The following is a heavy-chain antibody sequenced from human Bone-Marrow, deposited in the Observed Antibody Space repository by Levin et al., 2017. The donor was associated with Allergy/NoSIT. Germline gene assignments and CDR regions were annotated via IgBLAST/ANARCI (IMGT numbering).Heavy chain of an antibody. J-gene: IGHJ4*02. Sequence: GGSLRLSCAASGFTFSSYSMNWVRQAPGKGLEWVSSISSSSSYIYYADSVKGRFTISRDNAKNSLYLQMNSLRAEDTAVYYCARDRTVVAAKPLDYWGQGTLVTVSS. CDR2: ISSSSSYI. V-gene: IGHV3-21*01. D-gene: IGHD2-15*01. CDR3: ARDRTVVAAKPLDY. CDR1: GFTFSSYS.